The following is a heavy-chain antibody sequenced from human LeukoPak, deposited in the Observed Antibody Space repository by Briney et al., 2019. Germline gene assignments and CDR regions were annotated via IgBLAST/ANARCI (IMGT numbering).Heavy chain of an antibody. CDR3: ARMLVGAYPVTHNYFDY. V-gene: IGHV3-48*01. CDR1: GFTFSSYS. D-gene: IGHD1-26*01. Sequence: GGSLRLSCAASGFTFSSYSMNWVRQAPGKGLEWVSYISSSSSTIYYADSVKGRFTISRDNAKNSLYLQMNSLRAEDTAVYYCARMLVGAYPVTHNYFDYWGQGTLVTVSS. CDR2: ISSSSSTI. J-gene: IGHJ4*02.